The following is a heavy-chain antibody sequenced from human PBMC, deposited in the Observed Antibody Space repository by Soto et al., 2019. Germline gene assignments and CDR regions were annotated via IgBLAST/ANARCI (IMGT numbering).Heavy chain of an antibody. V-gene: IGHV3-30-3*01. CDR3: ARDDGSRHAFDI. CDR1: GFTFSSYA. CDR2: ISYDGSNK. J-gene: IGHJ3*02. Sequence: GSLRLSCAASGFTFSSYAMHWVRQAPGKGLEWVAVISYDGSNKYYADSVKGRFTISRDNSKNTLYLQMNSLRAEDTAVYYCARDDGSRHAFDIWGQGTMVTVSS.